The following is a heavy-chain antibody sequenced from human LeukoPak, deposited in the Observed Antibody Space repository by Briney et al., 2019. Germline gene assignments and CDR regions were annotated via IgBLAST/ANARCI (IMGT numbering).Heavy chain of an antibody. CDR2: IYYSGST. V-gene: IGHV4-39*07. Sequence: PSETLSLTCTVSGGSISSSSYYWGWIRQPPGKGLEWIGSIYYSGSTYYNPSLKSRVTISVDTSKNQFSLKLSSVTAADTAVYYCARVGYQLLYPDYWGQGTLVTVSS. J-gene: IGHJ4*02. CDR3: ARVGYQLLYPDY. CDR1: GGSISSSSYY. D-gene: IGHD2-2*02.